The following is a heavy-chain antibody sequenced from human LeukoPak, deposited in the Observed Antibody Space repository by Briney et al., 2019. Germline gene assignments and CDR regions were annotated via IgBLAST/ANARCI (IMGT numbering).Heavy chain of an antibody. CDR3: AKVLHYVGTFDY. V-gene: IGHV3-23*01. D-gene: IGHD4-17*01. CDR1: GFTISSYA. CDR2: ISGSGGNT. J-gene: IGHJ4*02. Sequence: GGSLSLSCAASGFTISSYARSWVRQAPGKGLEWVAVISGSGGNTYCADSVKGRFTISRDNSKNTLYLQMSSLRAEDTVVYYCAKVLHYVGTFDYWGQGTLVTVSS.